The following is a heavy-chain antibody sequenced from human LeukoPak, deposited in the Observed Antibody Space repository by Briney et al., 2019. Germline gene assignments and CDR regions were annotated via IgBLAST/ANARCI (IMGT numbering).Heavy chain of an antibody. Sequence: GGSLRLSCAASGLTFSSYAMSWVRQAPGKGLEWVSAITDSGGSTYYVDSVKGRFTISRDNSKNTLYLQMNSLRAEDTAVYYCAKEKSAAGTEFDYWGQGTLVTVSS. CDR2: ITDSGGST. V-gene: IGHV3-23*01. CDR3: AKEKSAAGTEFDY. J-gene: IGHJ4*02. D-gene: IGHD6-13*01. CDR1: GLTFSSYA.